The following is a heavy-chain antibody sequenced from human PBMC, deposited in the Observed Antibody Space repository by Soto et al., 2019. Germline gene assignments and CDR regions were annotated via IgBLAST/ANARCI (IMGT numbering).Heavy chain of an antibody. CDR2: IYYSGST. Sequence: SETLSLTCTVSGGSISSSSYYWGWIRQPPGKGLEWIGSIYYSGSTYYNPSLKSRVTISVDTSKNQFSLKLSSVTAADTAVYYCARHHPPYYDFWSGYLDTVFDYGMDVWGQGATVTVSS. D-gene: IGHD3-3*01. CDR3: ARHHPPYYDFWSGYLDTVFDYGMDV. J-gene: IGHJ6*02. CDR1: GGSISSSSYY. V-gene: IGHV4-39*01.